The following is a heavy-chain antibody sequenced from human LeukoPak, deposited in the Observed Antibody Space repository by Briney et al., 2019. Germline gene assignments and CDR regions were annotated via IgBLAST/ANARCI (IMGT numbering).Heavy chain of an antibody. CDR2: IYPGDSDT. Sequence: GESLKISCEGSGYSFTSYWIGWVRQMPGKGLEWMGIIYPGDSDTRYSPSFQGQVTISADKSISTAYLQWSSLKASDTAMYYYARHEEYCGGDCYSIDYWGQGTLVTVSS. CDR3: ARHEEYCGGDCYSIDY. J-gene: IGHJ4*02. CDR1: GYSFTSYW. V-gene: IGHV5-51*01. D-gene: IGHD2-21*02.